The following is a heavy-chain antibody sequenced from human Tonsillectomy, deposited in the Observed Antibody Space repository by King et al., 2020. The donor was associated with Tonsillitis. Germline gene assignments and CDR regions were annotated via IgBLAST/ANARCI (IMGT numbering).Heavy chain of an antibody. CDR1: GVTVSSNY. D-gene: IGHD5-12*01. J-gene: IGHJ4*02. CDR2: IYSGGST. CDR3: ASGWGVATPDY. Sequence: VQLVESGGGLIQPGGSLRLSCAASGVTVSSNYMSWVRQAPGKGLEWLSVIYSGGSTYYADSVKGRFTISRDTSKNTLYLQMNSLRAEDTAVYYCASGWGVATPDYWGQGTLVTVSS. V-gene: IGHV3-53*01.